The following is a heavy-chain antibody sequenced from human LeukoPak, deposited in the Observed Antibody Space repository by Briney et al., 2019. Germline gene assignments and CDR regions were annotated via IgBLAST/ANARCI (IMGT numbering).Heavy chain of an antibody. J-gene: IGHJ4*02. CDR2: IYYSGST. V-gene: IGHV4-59*01. CDR3: ARLPTVTFFDY. Sequence: MSSETLSLTCTVSGGSISSYYWSWIRQPPGKGLEWIGYIYYSGSTNYNPSLKSRVRTSVDTSKKQFSLKLSSVTAADTAVYYCARLPTVTFFDYWGQGTLVTVSS. CDR1: GGSISSYY. D-gene: IGHD4-17*01.